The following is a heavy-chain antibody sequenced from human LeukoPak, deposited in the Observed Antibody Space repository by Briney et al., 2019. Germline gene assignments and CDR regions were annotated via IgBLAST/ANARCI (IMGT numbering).Heavy chain of an antibody. V-gene: IGHV4-39*01. D-gene: IGHD2-2*01. CDR1: GGSISSSSYY. J-gene: IGHJ3*02. Sequence: PSETLSLTCTVSGGSISSSSYYWGRIRQPPGRGLEWNGSIYYSGSTYYHPSLKSRVTISVDTSKNQFPLQLSSVTAADTAVYYCARYCSSTSCYFLSDAFDIWGQGTMVSVSS. CDR3: ARYCSSTSCYFLSDAFDI. CDR2: IYYSGST.